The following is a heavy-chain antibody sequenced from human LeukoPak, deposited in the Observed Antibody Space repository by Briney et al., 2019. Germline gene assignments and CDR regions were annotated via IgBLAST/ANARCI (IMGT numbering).Heavy chain of an antibody. CDR3: ARDLPYGDYNGGLDY. CDR1: GFTFSSYG. D-gene: IGHD4-17*01. V-gene: IGHV3-33*01. CDR2: IWYDGSNK. Sequence: GGSLRLSCAASGFTFSSYGMHWVRQAPGKGLEWVAVIWYDGSNKYYADSVKGRFTISRNNSENTLYLQMNSLRAEDTAVYYCARDLPYGDYNGGLDYWGQGTLVTVSS. J-gene: IGHJ4*02.